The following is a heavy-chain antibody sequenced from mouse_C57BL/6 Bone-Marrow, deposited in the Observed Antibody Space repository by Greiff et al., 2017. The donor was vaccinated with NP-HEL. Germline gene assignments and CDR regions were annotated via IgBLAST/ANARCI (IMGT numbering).Heavy chain of an antibody. CDR2: INPNNGGT. V-gene: IGHV1-26*01. CDR1: GYTFTDYY. J-gene: IGHJ3*01. CDR3: ARRAYYYGSTPWFAY. D-gene: IGHD1-1*01. Sequence: VQLQQSGPELVKPGASVKISCKASGYTFTDYYMNWVKQSHGKSLEWIGDINPNNGGTSYNQKFKGKATLTVDKSSSTAYMELRSLTSEDSAVYYCARRAYYYGSTPWFAYWGQGTLVTVSA.